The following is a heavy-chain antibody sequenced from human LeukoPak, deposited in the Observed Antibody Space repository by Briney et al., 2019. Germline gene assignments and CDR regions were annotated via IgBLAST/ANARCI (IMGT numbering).Heavy chain of an antibody. CDR2: MNPNSGNT. D-gene: IGHD1-26*01. V-gene: IGHV1-8*03. CDR3: ARDSPNSWSQGH. CDR1: GYTFTSYD. Sequence: ASVKVSCKASGYTFTSYDINWVRQATGQGLEWMGWMNPNSGNTGYAQKFQGRVTITRNTSISTAYMELSSLRSEDTAVYYCARDSPNSWSQGHWGQGTLVTVSS. J-gene: IGHJ4*02.